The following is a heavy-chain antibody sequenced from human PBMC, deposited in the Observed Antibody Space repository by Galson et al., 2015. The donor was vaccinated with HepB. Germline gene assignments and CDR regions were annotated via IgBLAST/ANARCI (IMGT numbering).Heavy chain of an antibody. CDR1: GFIFDDYT. J-gene: IGHJ4*02. D-gene: IGHD3-22*01. Sequence: SLRLSCAASGFIFDDYTMRWVRQAPGKGLEWVSLIDWDGSSTYYADSVKGRFTISRDNSKNSLFLDMNSLRTEDTAVYYCARDSDHYDSSGSFDYWGQGTLVTVST. CDR2: IDWDGSST. V-gene: IGHV3-43*01. CDR3: ARDSDHYDSSGSFDY.